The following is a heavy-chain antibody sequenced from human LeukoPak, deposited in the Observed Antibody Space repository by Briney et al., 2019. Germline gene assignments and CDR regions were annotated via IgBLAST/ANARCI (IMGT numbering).Heavy chain of an antibody. J-gene: IGHJ4*02. CDR1: GGSISSSNW. V-gene: IGHV4-4*02. D-gene: IGHD1-14*01. Sequence: PSETLSLTCAVSGGSISSSNWWSWVRQPPAKGLEWIGEIYHSGSTNYNPSPKSRVTISVDKSKNKFCLTLSSVIAADTALDYCSKENTTSYFDYWGQGTLVTASS. CDR2: IYHSGST. CDR3: SKENTTSYFDY.